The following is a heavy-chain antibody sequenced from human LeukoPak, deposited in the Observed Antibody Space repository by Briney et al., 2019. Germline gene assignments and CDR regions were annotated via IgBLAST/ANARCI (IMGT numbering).Heavy chain of an antibody. D-gene: IGHD5-24*01. CDR1: GFTFTIYG. CDR2: IWYDGSKK. V-gene: IGHV3-33*01. CDR3: VRGEMATGYFDY. Sequence: PGGSLRLSCAASGFTFTIYGMHWVRQAPGQGLEWVAVIWYDGSKKYYADTVKGRFTISRDNSKNMVYLQMNSLRAEDTAVYYCVRGEMATGYFDYWGQGTLVTVSS. J-gene: IGHJ4*02.